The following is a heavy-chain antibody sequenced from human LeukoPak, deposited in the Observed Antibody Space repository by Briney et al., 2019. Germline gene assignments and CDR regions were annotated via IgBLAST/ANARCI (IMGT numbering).Heavy chain of an antibody. CDR1: GDSLSTGFYY. D-gene: IGHD6-13*01. CDR3: ARADVVAAGSAYFDI. J-gene: IGHJ4*02. V-gene: IGHV4-31*03. CDR2: IYYSGST. Sequence: SETLSLTCTVSGDSLSTGFYYWTWIRQHPRNGLGWIGYIYYSGSTYYNPSLHSRLTISVDTFKNQFSLKLRSVTSADTAVYFCARADVVAAGSAYFDIWGQGALVTVSS.